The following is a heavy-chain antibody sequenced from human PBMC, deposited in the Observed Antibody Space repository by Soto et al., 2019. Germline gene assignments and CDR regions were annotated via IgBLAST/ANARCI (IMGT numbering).Heavy chain of an antibody. CDR1: GFTFSDYY. D-gene: IGHD2-2*01. V-gene: IGHV3-11*01. Sequence: QVQLVESGGGWVKPGGSLRLSCAASGFTFSDYYMSWIRQAPGKGLEWGSYISSSGSTIYYADSVKGRFTISRDNAKNSLYLQMNSLRAEDTAVYYCARVASVVVPAPFWYFDLWGRGTLVTVSS. J-gene: IGHJ2*01. CDR3: ARVASVVVPAPFWYFDL. CDR2: ISSSGSTI.